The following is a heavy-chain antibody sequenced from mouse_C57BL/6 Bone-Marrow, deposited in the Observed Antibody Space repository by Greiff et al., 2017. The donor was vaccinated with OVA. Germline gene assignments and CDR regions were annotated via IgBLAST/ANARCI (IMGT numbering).Heavy chain of an antibody. D-gene: IGHD2-3*01. Sequence: EVMLVESGGGLVQPGGSLKLSCAASGFTFSDYYMYWVRQTPEKRLEWVAYISNGGGSTYYPDTVKGRFTISRDNAKNTLYLHMSRLKSEDTAMYYCARPHDGMDYWGQGTSVTVSS. CDR2: ISNGGGST. CDR1: GFTFSDYY. CDR3: ARPHDGMDY. V-gene: IGHV5-12*01. J-gene: IGHJ4*01.